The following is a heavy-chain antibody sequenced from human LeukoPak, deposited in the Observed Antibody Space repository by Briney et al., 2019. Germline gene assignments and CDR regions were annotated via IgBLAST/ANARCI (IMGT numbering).Heavy chain of an antibody. Sequence: PGGSLRLSCTASGFTFGDYAMSWVRQAPGKGLEWVGFIRSKANDETTEHAASVKGRFTISRDDSKGIAYLQMNSLKTEDTAVYYCTRTGRWLQPYWGQGTLATVSS. J-gene: IGHJ4*02. V-gene: IGHV3-49*04. CDR1: GFTFGDYA. CDR2: IRSKANDETT. D-gene: IGHD5-24*01. CDR3: TRTGRWLQPY.